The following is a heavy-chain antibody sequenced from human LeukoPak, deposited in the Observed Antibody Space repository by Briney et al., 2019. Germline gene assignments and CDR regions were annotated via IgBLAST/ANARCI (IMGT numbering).Heavy chain of an antibody. CDR2: IWYDGSNQ. V-gene: IGHV3-33*08. Sequence: GGSLRLSCSASGLTFSSYGMHWVRQAPGKGLEWVALIWYDGSNQYYADSVKGRFTISRDNSKNTVYLQMNSLRAEDTAVYYCATQEGGYDVGYYLDCWGQGTLVTVSS. J-gene: IGHJ4*02. CDR3: ATQEGGYDVGYYLDC. CDR1: GLTFSSYG. D-gene: IGHD5-12*01.